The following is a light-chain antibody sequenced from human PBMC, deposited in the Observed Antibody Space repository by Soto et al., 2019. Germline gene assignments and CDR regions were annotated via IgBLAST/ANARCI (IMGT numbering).Light chain of an antibody. Sequence: DIQMTQSPSTLSASVGDRVTITCRASQSISDWLAWYQQRSGKAPKLLIYKASSLQSGVPPRFSGSGSGTEFTLTISSLQPDDVATYYCQQYTRCPYTCGQGTKLEIK. CDR3: QQYTRCPYT. J-gene: IGKJ2*01. CDR1: QSISDW. CDR2: KAS. V-gene: IGKV1-5*03.